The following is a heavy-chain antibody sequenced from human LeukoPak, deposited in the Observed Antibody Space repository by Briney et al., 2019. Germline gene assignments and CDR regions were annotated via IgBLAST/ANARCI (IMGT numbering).Heavy chain of an antibody. Sequence: TASETLSLTCTVSGVSVSSGSYYWSWIRQPPGKGLEWIGYIYYSGSTNYNPSLKSRVTISVDTSKNQFSLKLSSVTAADTAVYYCARYCSSTSCYANYYGMDVWGQGTTVTVSS. CDR1: GVSVSSGSYY. V-gene: IGHV4-61*01. D-gene: IGHD2-2*01. J-gene: IGHJ6*02. CDR2: IYYSGST. CDR3: ARYCSSTSCYANYYGMDV.